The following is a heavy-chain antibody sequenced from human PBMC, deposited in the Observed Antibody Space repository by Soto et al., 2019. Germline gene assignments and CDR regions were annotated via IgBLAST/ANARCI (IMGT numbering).Heavy chain of an antibody. V-gene: IGHV3-21*01. CDR1: GFTFSSYS. D-gene: IGHD6-13*01. CDR2: ISSSSSYI. CDR3: AKDLEGIAAAVPSPDGYGMDV. Sequence: GGSLRLSCAASGFTFSSYSMNWVRQAPGKGLEWVSSISSSSSYIYYADSVKGRFTISRDNAKNSLYLQMNSLRAEDTAVYYCAKDLEGIAAAVPSPDGYGMDVWGQGTTVTVSS. J-gene: IGHJ6*02.